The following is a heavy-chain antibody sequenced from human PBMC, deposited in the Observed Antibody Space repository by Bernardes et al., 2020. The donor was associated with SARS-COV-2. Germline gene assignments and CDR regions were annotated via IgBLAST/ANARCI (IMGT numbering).Heavy chain of an antibody. CDR3: ARAGYYRFDY. CDR1: GFTFSSYW. D-gene: IGHD2-8*01. V-gene: IGHV3-74*01. J-gene: IGHJ4*02. Sequence: GGSLRLSCAASGFTFSSYWMHWVRQAPGKGLVWVSRMNNDGATIDYADSVKGRFTISRDNAKNTLYLQMNSLTTEDTAVYYCARAGYYRFDYWGQGTLVTVAS. CDR2: MNNDGATI.